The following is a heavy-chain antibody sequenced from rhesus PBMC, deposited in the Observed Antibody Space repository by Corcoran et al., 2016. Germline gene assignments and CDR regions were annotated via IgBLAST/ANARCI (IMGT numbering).Heavy chain of an antibody. J-gene: IGHJ4*01. CDR2: IYGGSGST. Sequence: QVQLQESGPGVVKPSETLSLTCAVSGGSISSSNWCSWIRQSPGKGLGWVGYIYGGSGSTSYNPSIKSRVTISTDTSKNQLSLKLSSVTAADTAVYYCASPGYYFDYWGQGVLVTVSS. CDR3: ASPGYYFDY. CDR1: GGSISSSNW. D-gene: IGHD1-38*01. V-gene: IGHV4-93*01.